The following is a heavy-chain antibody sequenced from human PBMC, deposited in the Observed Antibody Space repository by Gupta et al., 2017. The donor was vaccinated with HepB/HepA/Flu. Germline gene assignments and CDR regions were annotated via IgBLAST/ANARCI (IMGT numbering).Heavy chain of an antibody. CDR2: TENDGSRT. V-gene: IGHV3-74*01. CDR1: GLTFSNYL. CDR3: ARDHNWELFDY. J-gene: IGHJ4*02. D-gene: IGHD1-1*01. Sequence: EVQLVESGGNFVQPGGSLRLPCVASGLTFSNYLMHWVRQAPGKGLVWVSRTENDGSRTDYADSVKGRFTVSRDNAKNTLYLQMDSLRVEDTAIYYCARDHNWELFDYWGQGTLVTVSS.